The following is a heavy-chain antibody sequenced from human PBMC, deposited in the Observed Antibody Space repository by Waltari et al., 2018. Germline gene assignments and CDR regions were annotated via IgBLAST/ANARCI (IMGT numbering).Heavy chain of an antibody. CDR2: ISGGGGST. J-gene: IGHJ3*02. CDR3: AKDRVTVMGAFDI. CDR1: GFTFSNYA. Sequence: EVQLLESGGGLVQPGGSLRLSCAASGFTFSNYAMSWVRQAPGKGLGWVSAISGGGGSTYYADSVKGRFTISRDNSENTLYLQMNSLRAEDTALYYCAKDRVTVMGAFDIWGQGTMVTVSS. V-gene: IGHV3-23*01. D-gene: IGHD4-17*01.